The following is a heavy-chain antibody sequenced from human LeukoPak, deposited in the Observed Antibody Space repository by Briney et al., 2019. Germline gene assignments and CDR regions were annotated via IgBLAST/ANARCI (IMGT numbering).Heavy chain of an antibody. Sequence: GGSLRLSCAASGFTFSSYAMHWVRQAPGKGLEWVSGISWNSGSIGYADSVKGRFTISRDNAKNSLYLQMNSLRAEDTALYYCAKDFSYDSSGLNYMDVWGKGTTVTISS. CDR1: GFTFSSYA. J-gene: IGHJ6*03. V-gene: IGHV3-9*01. CDR2: ISWNSGSI. CDR3: AKDFSYDSSGLNYMDV. D-gene: IGHD3-22*01.